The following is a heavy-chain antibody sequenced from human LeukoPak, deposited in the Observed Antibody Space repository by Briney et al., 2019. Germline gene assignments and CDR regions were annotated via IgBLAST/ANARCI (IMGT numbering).Heavy chain of an antibody. D-gene: IGHD3-22*01. CDR2: ISGSGGST. J-gene: IGHJ4*02. CDR3: AKDLRGVGIVVVFEY. V-gene: IGHV3-23*01. CDR1: GFTFSSYA. Sequence: PGGSLRLSCAASGFTFSSYAMSWVRQAPGKGLEWVSAISGSGGSTYYADSVEGRFTISRDNSKNTLYLQMNSLRAEDTAVYYCAKDLRGVGIVVVFEYWGQGTLVTVSS.